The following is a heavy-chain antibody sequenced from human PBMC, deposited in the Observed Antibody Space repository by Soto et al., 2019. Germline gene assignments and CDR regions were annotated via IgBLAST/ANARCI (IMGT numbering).Heavy chain of an antibody. V-gene: IGHV4-39*01. J-gene: IGHJ4*02. D-gene: IGHD5-12*01. CDR3: ASRVEGLYSGNDRYYFDY. CDR1: GGSISTSAYY. Sequence: SETLSLTCTVSGGSISTSAYYWGWIRQPPGKGLEWIGTIYYSGTSYHNPSLKSRVTISVDTSKNQFSLTFTSVTAADTAVYYCASRVEGLYSGNDRYYFDYWGQGTLVTVSS. CDR2: IYYSGTS.